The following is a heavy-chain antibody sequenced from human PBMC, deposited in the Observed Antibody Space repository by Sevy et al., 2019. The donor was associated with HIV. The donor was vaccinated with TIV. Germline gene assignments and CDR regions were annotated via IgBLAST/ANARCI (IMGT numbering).Heavy chain of an antibody. V-gene: IGHV3-13*01. CDR1: GFTFSSYD. J-gene: IGHJ6*02. CDR3: ARGKCSGGNCYSGMDV. CDR2: IGTAGDT. Sequence: GGSLRLSCAASGFTFSSYDMHWVRQATGKGLEWVSAIGTAGDTYYPGSVKGRFTISRENAKNFLYLQMNSLRAGDTAVYYCARGKCSGGNCYSGMDVWGQGTTVTVSS. D-gene: IGHD2-15*01.